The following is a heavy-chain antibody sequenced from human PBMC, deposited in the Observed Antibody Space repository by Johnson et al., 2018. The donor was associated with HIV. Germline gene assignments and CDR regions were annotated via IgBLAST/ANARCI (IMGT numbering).Heavy chain of an antibody. D-gene: IGHD2-21*01. J-gene: IGHJ3*02. Sequence: EVHLVESGGGLVQPGRSLRLSCAASGFTFDDYGMHWVRPAPGKGLEWVSGISWNSGSIGYADSVKGRFTISRDNAKNCLYLQMNSLRAEDTALYYCAKGIYGGGEWEDDAFDIWGQGTMVTVSS. V-gene: IGHV3-9*01. CDR2: ISWNSGSI. CDR1: GFTFDDYG. CDR3: AKGIYGGGEWEDDAFDI.